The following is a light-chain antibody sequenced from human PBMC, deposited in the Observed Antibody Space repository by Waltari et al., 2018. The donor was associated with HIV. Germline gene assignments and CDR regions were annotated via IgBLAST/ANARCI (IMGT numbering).Light chain of an antibody. Sequence: DIQMTQSPSSLSASIVDRVTITCRAIQSININLNWYQQKPGKAPKLLIYTASSLQSGVPSRFSGSGSGTDFTLTSSNLQPEDYATYYCQQSYTTSLTFGPGTKVDIK. J-gene: IGKJ3*01. CDR1: QSININ. CDR3: QQSYTTSLT. V-gene: IGKV1-39*01. CDR2: TAS.